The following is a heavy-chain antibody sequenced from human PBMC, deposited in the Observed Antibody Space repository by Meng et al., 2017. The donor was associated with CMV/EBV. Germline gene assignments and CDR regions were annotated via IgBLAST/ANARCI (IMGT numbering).Heavy chain of an antibody. V-gene: IGHV4-34*01. J-gene: IGHJ4*02. CDR2: INHSGST. CDR3: ARAHIAVAGTSFDY. Sequence: SETLSLTCAIYGGSFSGYYWSWIRQPPGKGLEWIGEINHSGSTNYNPSLKSRVTISVDTSKNQFSLKLSSVTAADTAVYYCARAHIAVAGTSFDYWGQGTLVTVSS. CDR1: GGSFSGYY. D-gene: IGHD6-19*01.